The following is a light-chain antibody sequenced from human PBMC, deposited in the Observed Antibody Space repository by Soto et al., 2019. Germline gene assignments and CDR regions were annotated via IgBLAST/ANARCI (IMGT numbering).Light chain of an antibody. Sequence: EIFMTQSPGTLSVSPGERATLSCRASQSVSSSYLAWYQFKPGQAHRIIIFGAAGRATGIQDRFSGSGSGTDFTLTIRRLEPEELAVYYCKQYGSLSWTVGQSPKVDIK. V-gene: IGKV3-20*01. CDR2: GAA. CDR1: QSVSSSY. CDR3: KQYGSLSWT. J-gene: IGKJ1*01.